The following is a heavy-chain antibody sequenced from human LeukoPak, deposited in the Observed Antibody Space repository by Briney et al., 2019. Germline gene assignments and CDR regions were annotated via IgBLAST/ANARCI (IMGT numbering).Heavy chain of an antibody. CDR3: AREGYDYDFWSGYYLRYFDY. V-gene: IGHV4-38-2*02. Sequence: SETLSLTCSVPGYNMHTNHYWAWIRQPPGKGLEWIGSIYYSGTNYYNPSLKSRVTMSEDTSKNQFFLNLSSVTAADTAVYYCAREGYDYDFWSGYYLRYFDYWGQGTLVTVSS. CDR1: GYNMHTNHY. D-gene: IGHD3-3*01. CDR2: IYYSGTN. J-gene: IGHJ4*02.